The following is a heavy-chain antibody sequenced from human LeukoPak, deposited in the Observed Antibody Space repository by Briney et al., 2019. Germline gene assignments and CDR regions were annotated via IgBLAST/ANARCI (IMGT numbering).Heavy chain of an antibody. CDR2: VKTDGGDK. V-gene: IGHV3-7*05. CDR3: ARDLDY. Sequence: GGSLRLSCAASGFTFSSYWMDWVRQAPGKGLEWVANVKTDGGDKYYADSVKGRFTISRDNAKNTLFLQMNSLGAEDTAVYYCARDLDYWGEGTLVTVSS. J-gene: IGHJ4*02. CDR1: GFTFSSYW.